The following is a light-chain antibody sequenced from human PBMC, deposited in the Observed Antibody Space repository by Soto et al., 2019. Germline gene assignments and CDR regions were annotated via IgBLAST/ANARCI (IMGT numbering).Light chain of an antibody. CDR1: QSVSNAY. CDR2: GAS. J-gene: IGKJ4*01. Sequence: EIVLTQSPGTLSLSPGDRATLSCRASQSVSNAYLAWYQQKPGQAPRLLIYGASSRATGIPDRFSGSGSGTDFTLTISRLEPEDFAVYYCQQYGNSPLTFGGGTKVEIK. V-gene: IGKV3-20*01. CDR3: QQYGNSPLT.